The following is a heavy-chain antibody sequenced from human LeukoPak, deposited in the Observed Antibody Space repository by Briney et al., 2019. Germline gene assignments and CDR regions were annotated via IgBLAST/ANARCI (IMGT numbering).Heavy chain of an antibody. J-gene: IGHJ4*01. V-gene: IGHV3-74*01. CDR3: ARYSSSSGGPSYYLDY. D-gene: IGHD6-6*01. CDR1: GFTLRNYW. Sequence: GGSLRLSCKASGFTLRNYWMHWVRQVPGKRLVWVSRISGDGSVTNYADSVQGRFTISRDNAKHILYLQINSLRSEDTAVYYCARYSSSSGGPSYYLDYWGRGTLVTVSS. CDR2: ISGDGSVT.